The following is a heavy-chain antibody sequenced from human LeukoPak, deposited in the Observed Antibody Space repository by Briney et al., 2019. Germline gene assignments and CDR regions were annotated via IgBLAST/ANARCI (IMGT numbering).Heavy chain of an antibody. CDR1: GYSFISYW. V-gene: IGHV5-51*01. D-gene: IGHD3-22*01. J-gene: IGHJ4*02. CDR2: IYPGDSNT. Sequence: GESLLISCKGSGYSFISYWIGWVRQMPGKGLEGMGIIYPGDSNTRYSPSFQGQVTISADKSISTAYLQWSSLKASDTAMYYCARYDSSGYYSDYWGQGTLVTVSS. CDR3: ARYDSSGYYSDY.